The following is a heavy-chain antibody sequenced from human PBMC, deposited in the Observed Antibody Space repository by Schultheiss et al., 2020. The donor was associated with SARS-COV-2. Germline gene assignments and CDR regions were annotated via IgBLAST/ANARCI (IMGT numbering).Heavy chain of an antibody. J-gene: IGHJ4*02. CDR1: GYSISSGYY. Sequence: SETLSLTCAVSGYSISSGYYWGWIRQPPGKGLEWIGSIYHSGRTNYNPSLKSRVTISVDKSKNQFSLKLSSVTAADTAVYYCAGREPFYYDFWSGYQAPFDYWGQGTLVTSPQ. CDR3: AGREPFYYDFWSGYQAPFDY. D-gene: IGHD3-3*01. CDR2: IYHSGRT. V-gene: IGHV4-38-2*01.